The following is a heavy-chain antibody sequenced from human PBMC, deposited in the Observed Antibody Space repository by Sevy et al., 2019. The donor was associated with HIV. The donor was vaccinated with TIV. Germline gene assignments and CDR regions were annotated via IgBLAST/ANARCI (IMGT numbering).Heavy chain of an antibody. Sequence: ASVKVSCKVSGYTLTELSMHWVRQAPGKVLEWMGGFDPEDGETIYAQKFQGRVTMTEDTSTDTAYMELSSLRSEDTAVYYCAIYYDSSGYLGYWGQGTLVTVSS. CDR1: GYTLTELS. CDR3: AIYYDSSGYLGY. V-gene: IGHV1-24*01. CDR2: FDPEDGET. J-gene: IGHJ4*02. D-gene: IGHD3-22*01.